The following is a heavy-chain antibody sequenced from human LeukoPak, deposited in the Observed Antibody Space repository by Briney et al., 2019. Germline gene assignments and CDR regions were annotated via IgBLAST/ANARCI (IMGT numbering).Heavy chain of an antibody. Sequence: PGGSLRLSCAASGLTVSSNYMSWVRQAPGKGLERVAIIYSGGSTYYADSVKGRFTISRDNSKNTLYLQMNSLRADDTATYYCARDRGGIAAAGDYWGQGTLVTVSS. V-gene: IGHV3-66*01. CDR1: GLTVSSNY. CDR2: IYSGGST. CDR3: ARDRGGIAAAGDY. J-gene: IGHJ4*02. D-gene: IGHD6-13*01.